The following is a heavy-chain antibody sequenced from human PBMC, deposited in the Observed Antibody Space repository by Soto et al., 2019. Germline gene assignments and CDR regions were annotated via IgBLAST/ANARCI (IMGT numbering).Heavy chain of an antibody. J-gene: IGHJ3*02. CDR3: ARDLNSGSYYWGGAFDI. V-gene: IGHV3-33*01. CDR2: IWYDGSNK. CDR1: GFTFSSYG. D-gene: IGHD1-26*01. Sequence: GGSLRLSCAASGFTFSSYGMHWVRQAPGKGLEWVAVIWYDGSNKYYADSVKGRFTISRDNSKNTLYLQMNSLRAEDTAVYYCARDLNSGSYYWGGAFDIWGQGTMVTVSS.